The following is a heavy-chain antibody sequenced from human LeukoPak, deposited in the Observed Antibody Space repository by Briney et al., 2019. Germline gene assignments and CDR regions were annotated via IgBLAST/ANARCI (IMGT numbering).Heavy chain of an antibody. Sequence: PSETLSLTCTVSGYSISTGYYWGWIRQPPGKGLEWIGSIYHSGSTYYNPSLKSRVTISVNTSRNQFSLKLSSVTAADTAVYYCARDKGVRGVIGIWGQGTMVTVSS. CDR1: GYSISTGYY. J-gene: IGHJ3*02. CDR2: IYHSGST. V-gene: IGHV4-38-2*02. D-gene: IGHD3-10*01. CDR3: ARDKGVRGVIGI.